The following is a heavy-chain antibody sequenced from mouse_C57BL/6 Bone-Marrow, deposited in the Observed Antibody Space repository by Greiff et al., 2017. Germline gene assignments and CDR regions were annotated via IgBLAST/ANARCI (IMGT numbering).Heavy chain of an antibody. CDR3: AGAITTVVATFDYYFQY. Sequence: QVQLQQSGPELVKPGASVKISCTASGYAFSSSWMPWVKQRPGKGLEWIGRIYPGDGDTNYNGKFTGKATLTADKSSSTAYMQLSSLTSEDSAVYLCAGAITTVVATFDYYFQYGGSGTTLTGS. J-gene: IGHJ2*01. CDR1: GYAFSSSW. V-gene: IGHV1-82*01. CDR2: IYPGDGDT. D-gene: IGHD1-1*01.